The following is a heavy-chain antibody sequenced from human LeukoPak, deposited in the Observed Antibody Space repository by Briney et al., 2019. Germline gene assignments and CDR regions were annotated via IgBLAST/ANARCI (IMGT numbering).Heavy chain of an antibody. D-gene: IGHD6-19*01. Sequence: PGGSLRLSCVASGFTFGDVVMSWVRQAPGKGLEWVSAISYNGASTDYADSVKGRFAISRDNSKNTLYLQMNSLRAEDTAVYYCAKDLGLYSSGWYGYFDYWGQGTLVTVSS. CDR3: AKDLGLYSSGWYGYFDY. CDR1: GFTFGDVV. CDR2: ISYNGAST. V-gene: IGHV3-23*01. J-gene: IGHJ4*02.